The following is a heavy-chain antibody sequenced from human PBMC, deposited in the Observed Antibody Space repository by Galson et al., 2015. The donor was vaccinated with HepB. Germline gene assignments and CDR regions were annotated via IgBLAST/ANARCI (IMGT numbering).Heavy chain of an antibody. CDR2: ISAYNGNT. J-gene: IGHJ3*02. CDR1: GYTFTSYG. CDR3: ASSTVTTSTGAFDI. V-gene: IGHV1-18*01. Sequence: SVKVSCKASGYTFTSYGISWVRQAPGQGLEWMGWISAYNGNTNYAQKLQGRVTMTTDTSTSTAYMELRSLRSDDTAVYYCASSTVTTSTGAFDIWGQGTMVTVSS. D-gene: IGHD4-17*01.